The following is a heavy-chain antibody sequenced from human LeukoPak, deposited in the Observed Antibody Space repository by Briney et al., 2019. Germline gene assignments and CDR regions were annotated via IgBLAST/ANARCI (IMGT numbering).Heavy chain of an antibody. CDR3: ARESGSYSSSYRFDS. V-gene: IGHV4-4*02. CDR2: IFHSGST. J-gene: IGHJ4*02. Sequence: PSETLSLTCTVSGGSLNTNTWWSWVRQPPGKGLEWTGEIFHSGSTNYNPPLESRLTISMDKSNNRFSLKLSSVTAADTAVYYCARESGSYSSSYRFDSWGQGTLVTVSS. D-gene: IGHD6-6*01. CDR1: GGSLNTNTW.